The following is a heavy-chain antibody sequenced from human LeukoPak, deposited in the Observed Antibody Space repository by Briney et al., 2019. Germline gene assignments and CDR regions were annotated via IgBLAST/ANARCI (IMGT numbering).Heavy chain of an antibody. J-gene: IGHJ4*02. CDR2: IYYSGST. Sequence: SETLSLTCTVSGGSISSSSYYWGWIRQPPGKGLEWIGSIYYSGSTYYNPSLKSRVTISVDTSKNQFSLKLSSVTAADTAVYYCARGQWLPTEFDYWGQGTLVTVSS. CDR1: GGSISSSSYY. D-gene: IGHD6-19*01. CDR3: ARGQWLPTEFDY. V-gene: IGHV4-39*07.